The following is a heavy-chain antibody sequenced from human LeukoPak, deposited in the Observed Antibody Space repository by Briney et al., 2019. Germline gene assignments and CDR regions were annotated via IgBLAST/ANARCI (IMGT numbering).Heavy chain of an antibody. CDR1: GFTFSGYA. V-gene: IGHV3-23*01. Sequence: GGSLRLSCAASGFTFSGYAMSWVRQAPGKGLEWVSSISGSGGNTYYADSVKGRFTISRDNSKNTLYLQMNSLRAEDTAVYYCAKSSLVVPYDYWGQGILVTVSS. D-gene: IGHD6-6*01. J-gene: IGHJ4*02. CDR2: ISGSGGNT. CDR3: AKSSLVVPYDY.